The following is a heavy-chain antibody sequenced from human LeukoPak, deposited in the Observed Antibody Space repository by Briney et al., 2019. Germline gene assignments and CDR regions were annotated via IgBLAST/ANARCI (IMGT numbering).Heavy chain of an antibody. V-gene: IGHV4-39*01. CDR2: IYYSGST. Sequence: SETLSLTCTVSGGSISSSSYYWGWLRQPPGKGLEWIGSIYYSGSTYYNPSLKSRVTISVDTSKSQFSLKLSSVTAADTAGYDCAVTNWFDAWGQGTLVTVSS. D-gene: IGHD3-10*01. CDR1: GGSISSSSYY. CDR3: AVTNWFDA. J-gene: IGHJ5*02.